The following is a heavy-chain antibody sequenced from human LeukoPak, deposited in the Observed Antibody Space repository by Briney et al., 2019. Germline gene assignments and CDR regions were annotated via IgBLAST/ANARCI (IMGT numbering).Heavy chain of an antibody. D-gene: IGHD2-21*01. J-gene: IGHJ6*03. CDR1: GFTFSRYS. Sequence: PGGSLRLSCAASGFTFSRYSMSWVRQAPGKGMEWVSSISSSRSNIYSADSVKGRFTISRDNAKNSLYLQMNSLRAEDTAVYYCARGCGGDCYYYMDVWGKGTTVIVSS. V-gene: IGHV3-21*01. CDR2: ISSSRSNI. CDR3: ARGCGGDCYYYMDV.